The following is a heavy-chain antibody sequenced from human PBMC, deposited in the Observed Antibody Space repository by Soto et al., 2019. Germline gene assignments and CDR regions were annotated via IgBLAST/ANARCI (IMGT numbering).Heavy chain of an antibody. V-gene: IGHV3-74*01. J-gene: IGHJ4*02. CDR2: IHPDGTRI. Sequence: EVQLVESGGGLEQPGGSLRLSCADSGFTRFTLRSYWVHWVRQAPGKGLVWVSRIHPDGTRIDYADSVKGRFTISRDNAKNTVYLQMNSLRVENAAIYYCTRDLTGDEDYWGQGTLVTVSS. D-gene: IGHD7-27*01. CDR1: GFTRFTLRSYW. CDR3: TRDLTGDEDY.